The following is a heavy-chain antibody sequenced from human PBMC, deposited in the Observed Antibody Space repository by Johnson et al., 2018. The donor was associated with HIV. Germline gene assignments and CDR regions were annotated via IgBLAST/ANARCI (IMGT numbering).Heavy chain of an antibody. J-gene: IGHJ3*02. CDR3: ARASAATKGNAFDI. Sequence: VQLVESGGGVVQPGGSLRLSCAASGFTFSSYGMHWVRQTPGKGLEWVAVVWFDGSHKYYADSVKGRFTISRDNAKNSLYLQMNSLRAEDTALYYCARASAATKGNAFDIWGQGTMVTVSS. D-gene: IGHD1-26*01. V-gene: IGHV3-33*01. CDR1: GFTFSSYG. CDR2: VWFDGSHK.